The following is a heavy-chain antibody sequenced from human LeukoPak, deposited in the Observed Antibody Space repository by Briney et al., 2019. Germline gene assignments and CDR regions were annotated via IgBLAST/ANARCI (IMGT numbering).Heavy chain of an antibody. J-gene: IGHJ3*02. CDR2: IYPGDSDT. Sequence: PGESLKISCKGSGYSFTSYWIGWVRQMPGKGLEWMGIIYPGDSDTRYSPSFQGQVTISADKSISTAYLQWSSLKASDTAMYYCARPLPPYYYDSSGYSTDAFDIWGQGTMVTVSS. V-gene: IGHV5-51*01. CDR1: GYSFTSYW. D-gene: IGHD3-22*01. CDR3: ARPLPPYYYDSSGYSTDAFDI.